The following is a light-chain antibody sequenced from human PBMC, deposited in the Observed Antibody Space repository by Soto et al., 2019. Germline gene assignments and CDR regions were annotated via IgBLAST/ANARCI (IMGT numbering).Light chain of an antibody. CDR2: GAS. V-gene: IGKV3-20*01. CDR3: QQYGHSPLMYT. Sequence: EIVLTQSPGTLSLSPGERATLSCRASQSITSNFLAWYQQKPGQAPRLLIYGASTRAAGVPDRFSASGSGTDFTLTITRLEPEDFAVYYCQQYGHSPLMYTFGQGTKLGVK. J-gene: IGKJ2*01. CDR1: QSITSNF.